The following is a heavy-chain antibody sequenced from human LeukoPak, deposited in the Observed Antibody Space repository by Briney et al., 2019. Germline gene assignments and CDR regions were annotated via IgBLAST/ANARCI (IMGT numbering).Heavy chain of an antibody. J-gene: IGHJ4*02. CDR3: ARGQWLGPQYYFDY. CDR2: IRYDEASK. V-gene: IGHV3-30*02. CDR1: GFTFSSYG. Sequence: GGSLRLSCAASGFTFSSYGMHWVRQAPGKGLEWVAFIRYDEASKYYADSVKGRFTISRDNSKNTLYLQMNSLRAEDTAVYYCARGQWLGPQYYFDYWGQGTLVTISS. D-gene: IGHD6-19*01.